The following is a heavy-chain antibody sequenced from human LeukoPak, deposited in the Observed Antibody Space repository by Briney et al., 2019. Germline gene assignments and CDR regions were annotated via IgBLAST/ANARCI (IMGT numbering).Heavy chain of an antibody. CDR2: IYYSGST. V-gene: IGHV4-59*01. Sequence: ETLSLTCTVSGGSISSYYWSWIRQPPGKGLEWIGYIYYSGSTNYNPSLKSRVTISVDTSKNQFSLKMSSVTAADTAVYYCARDLKLDGSSGYYAFDIWGQGTMVTVSS. CDR3: ARDLKLDGSSGYYAFDI. CDR1: GGSISSYY. J-gene: IGHJ3*02. D-gene: IGHD3-22*01.